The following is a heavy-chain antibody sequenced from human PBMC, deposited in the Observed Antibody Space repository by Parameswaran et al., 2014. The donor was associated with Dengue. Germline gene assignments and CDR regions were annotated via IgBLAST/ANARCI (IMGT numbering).Heavy chain of an antibody. CDR3: ARDIAVAGTGFGDY. J-gene: IGHJ4*02. Sequence: WIRQPPGKGLEWVSSISSSSSYIYYADSVKGRFTISRDNAKNSLYLQMNSLRAEDTAVYYCARDIAVAGTGFGDYWGQGTLVTVSS. V-gene: IGHV3-21*04. CDR2: ISSSSSYI. D-gene: IGHD6-19*01.